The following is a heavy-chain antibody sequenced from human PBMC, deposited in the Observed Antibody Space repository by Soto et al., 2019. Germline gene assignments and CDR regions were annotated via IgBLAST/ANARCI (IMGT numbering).Heavy chain of an antibody. V-gene: IGHV1-46*01. CDR1: GYTFTSYY. Sequence: QVQLVQSGAEVKKPGASVKVSCKASGYTFTSYYMHWVRQAPGQGLKWMGIINPSGGSTSYAQKFQGRVTMTRDTSTSTVYMELSSLRSEDTAVYYCAREAAQYCFDYWGQGTLVTVSS. CDR3: AREAAQYCFDY. D-gene: IGHD6-13*01. J-gene: IGHJ4*02. CDR2: INPSGGST.